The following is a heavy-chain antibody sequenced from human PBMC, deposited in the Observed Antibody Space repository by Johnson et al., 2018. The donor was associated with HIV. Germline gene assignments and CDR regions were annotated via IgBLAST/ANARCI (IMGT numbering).Heavy chain of an antibody. D-gene: IGHD1-26*01. V-gene: IGHV3-30*02. CDR3: TTDGRYWIVGATRDAFDI. Sequence: HVQLVESGGGVVQPGGSLRLSCAASGFTFSSYGMHWVRQAPGKGLEWVAFIRYDGSNKYYADSVKGRFTVSREDAKNTLYLQMNSLKTEDTAVYYCTTDGRYWIVGATRDAFDIWGQGTMVTVSS. J-gene: IGHJ3*02. CDR2: IRYDGSNK. CDR1: GFTFSSYG.